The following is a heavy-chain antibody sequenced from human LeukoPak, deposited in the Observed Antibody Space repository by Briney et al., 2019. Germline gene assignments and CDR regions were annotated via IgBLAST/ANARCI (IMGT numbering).Heavy chain of an antibody. D-gene: IGHD5-12*01. CDR1: GYTFTGYY. V-gene: IGHV1-2*02. CDR2: INPNSGGT. J-gene: IGHJ4*02. Sequence: GASVKVSCKASGYTFTGYYMHWVRQAPGQGLEWMGWINPNSGGTNYAQKFQGRVTMTRNTSISTAYMELSSLRSEDTAVYYCARGRGYGGILGYWGQGTLVTVSS. CDR3: ARGRGYGGILGY.